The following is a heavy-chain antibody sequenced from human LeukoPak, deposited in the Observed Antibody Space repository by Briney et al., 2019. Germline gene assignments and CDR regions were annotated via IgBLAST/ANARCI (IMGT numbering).Heavy chain of an antibody. D-gene: IGHD6-19*01. CDR2: IYSGGST. Sequence: GCSLRLSCAASGFSVSSHYMSWVRQAPGKGLEWVAVIYSGGSTYYADSVRGRFTISRDISKNTVYLQMNSLRAKDTAVYFCAREGYSSGWLDYWGQGTLLTVSS. J-gene: IGHJ4*02. V-gene: IGHV3-53*01. CDR3: AREGYSSGWLDY. CDR1: GFSVSSHY.